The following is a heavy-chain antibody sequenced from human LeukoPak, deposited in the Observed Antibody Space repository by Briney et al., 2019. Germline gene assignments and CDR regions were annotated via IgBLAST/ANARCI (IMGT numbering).Heavy chain of an antibody. CDR3: ARDSRGVRGAPDY. CDR2: ISSSSSYI. J-gene: IGHJ4*02. Sequence: GGSLRLSCAASGFTFSSYSMNWVRQAPGKGLEWVSSISSSSSYIYYADSVKGRFTISRDNAKNSLYLQVNSLRAEDTAVYYCARDSRGVRGAPDYWGQGTLVTVSS. D-gene: IGHD3-10*01. V-gene: IGHV3-21*01. CDR1: GFTFSSYS.